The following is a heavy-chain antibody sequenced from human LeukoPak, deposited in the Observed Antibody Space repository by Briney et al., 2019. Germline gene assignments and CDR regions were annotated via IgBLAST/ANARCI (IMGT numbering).Heavy chain of an antibody. CDR3: ARVRPGSTFDY. CDR1: GFTFSSYG. Sequence: GGSLRLSCAASGFTFSSYGMHWVRQAPGKGLEWVAVISYDGSNKYYADSVKGRFTISRDNSKNTLYLQMNSLRSDDTAVYYCARVRPGSTFDYWGQGTLVTVSP. CDR2: ISYDGSNK. J-gene: IGHJ4*02. V-gene: IGHV3-30*03.